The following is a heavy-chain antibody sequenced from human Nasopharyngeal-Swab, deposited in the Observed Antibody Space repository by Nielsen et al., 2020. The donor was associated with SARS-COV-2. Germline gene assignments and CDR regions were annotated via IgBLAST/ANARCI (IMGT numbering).Heavy chain of an antibody. CDR2: ISHSGST. V-gene: IGHV4-34*01. D-gene: IGHD3-22*01. J-gene: IGHJ4*02. Sequence: WIRQPPGKGLEWIGEISHSGSTNYNPSLKSRVTISVDTSKNQFSLKLTSVTAADTAVYYCARAEPSGGWYYYDSSGYYYGYWGQGTLVTVSS. CDR3: ARAEPSGGWYYYDSSGYYYGY.